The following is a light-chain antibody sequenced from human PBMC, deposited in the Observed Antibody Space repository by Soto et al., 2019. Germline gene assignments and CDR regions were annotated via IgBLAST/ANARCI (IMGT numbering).Light chain of an antibody. V-gene: IGLV1-40*01. CDR1: SSNIGAGYD. J-gene: IGLJ1*01. CDR3: QSYDSSLSGNYV. CDR2: GNS. Sequence: QSVLTQPPSVSGAPGQRVTISCTGSSSNIGAGYDVHWYQQLPGTAPKLLIYGNSNRPSGVPDRFSGSKSGTSASLAITGHQAEDEADYYCQSYDSSLSGNYVFGTGTKLTVL.